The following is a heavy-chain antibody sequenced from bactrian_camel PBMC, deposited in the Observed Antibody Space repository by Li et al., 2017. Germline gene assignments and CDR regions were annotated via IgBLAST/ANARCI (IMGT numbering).Heavy chain of an antibody. CDR3: AKGRPRLGLVAADLD. Sequence: HVQLVESGGGSVQPGGSLRLSCVASGFPFSANHMSWVRQPPGKKLEWVSSITASGTTSYSNSVRGRFTISRDNTKNTLYLQLDSLSTEDTATYYCAKGRPRLGLVAADLDRGQGTQVTVS. D-gene: IGHD7*01. V-gene: IGHV3S1*01. CDR2: ITASGTT. CDR1: GFPFSANH. J-gene: IGHJ4*01.